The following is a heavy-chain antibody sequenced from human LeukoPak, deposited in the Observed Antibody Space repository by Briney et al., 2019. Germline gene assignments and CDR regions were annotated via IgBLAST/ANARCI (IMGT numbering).Heavy chain of an antibody. V-gene: IGHV1-18*01. CDR1: GGTFSSYA. CDR2: ISAYNGNT. J-gene: IGHJ5*02. Sequence: GASVKVSCKASGGTFSSYAISWVRQAPGQGLEWMGWISAYNGNTNYAQKLQGRVTMTTDTSTSTAYMELRSLRSDDTAVYYCARVGVGATRVGEWFDPWGQGTLVTVSS. CDR3: ARVGVGATRVGEWFDP. D-gene: IGHD1-26*01.